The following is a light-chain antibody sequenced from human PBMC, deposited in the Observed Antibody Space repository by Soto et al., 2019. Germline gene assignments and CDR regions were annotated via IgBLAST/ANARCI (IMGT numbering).Light chain of an antibody. J-gene: IGKJ1*01. CDR3: QQYGSSPPT. Sequence: EIVMTQSPATLSVSPGERATLSCRASESVSSNLAWYQQKPGQAPRLLIYGASSRATDIPDRFSGSESGTDFTLTISSLEPEDFAVYNCQQYGSSPPTFGQGTKVDIK. V-gene: IGKV3-20*01. CDR2: GAS. CDR1: ESVSSN.